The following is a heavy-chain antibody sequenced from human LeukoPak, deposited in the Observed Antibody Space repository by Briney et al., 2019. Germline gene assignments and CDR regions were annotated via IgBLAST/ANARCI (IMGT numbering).Heavy chain of an antibody. V-gene: IGHV1-8*01. J-gene: IGHJ4*02. CDR2: MNPNSGNT. D-gene: IGHD2-8*01. Sequence: GASAKVSCKASGYTFTSYDINWVRQATGQGLEWMGWMNPNSGNTGYAQKFQGRVTMTRNTSISTAYMELSSLRSEDTAVYYCAILGYCTNGVCCTGTPETDYWGQGTLVTVSS. CDR3: AILGYCTNGVCCTGTPETDY. CDR1: GYTFTSYD.